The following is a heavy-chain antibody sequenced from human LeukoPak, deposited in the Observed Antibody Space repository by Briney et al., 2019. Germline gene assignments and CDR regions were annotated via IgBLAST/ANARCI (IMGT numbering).Heavy chain of an antibody. CDR2: IKQDGSER. CDR1: GFTFSSYW. Sequence: GALRLSCAASGFTFSSYWMSWVRPAPGKGLEWVASIKQDGSERYYVDSVKGRFTISRDNAKNSLYLQMNSLRAEDTAVYYCARYRSSWQHYFDFWGQGTLVTVSS. V-gene: IGHV3-7*03. J-gene: IGHJ4*02. CDR3: ARYRSSWQHYFDF. D-gene: IGHD6-13*01.